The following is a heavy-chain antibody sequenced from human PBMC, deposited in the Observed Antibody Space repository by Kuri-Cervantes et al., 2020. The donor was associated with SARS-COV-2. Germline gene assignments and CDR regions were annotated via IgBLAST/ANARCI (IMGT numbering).Heavy chain of an antibody. J-gene: IGHJ5*02. CDR1: GYTFTSYD. CDR2: MNPNSGNT. D-gene: IGHD3-22*01. V-gene: IGHV1-8*03. Sequence: ASVKVSCKASGYTFTSYDINWVRQATGQGLEWMGWMNPNSGNTGYAQKFQGRVTITRNTSISTAYMELSRLRSDDTAVYYCARDGEYYYDSSGYFNWFDPWGQGTLVTVSS. CDR3: ARDGEYYYDSSGYFNWFDP.